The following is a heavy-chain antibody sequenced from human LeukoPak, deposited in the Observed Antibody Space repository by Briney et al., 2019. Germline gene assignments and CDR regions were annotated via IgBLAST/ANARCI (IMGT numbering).Heavy chain of an antibody. V-gene: IGHV4-4*07. Sequence: SETLSLTCTVSGGSISSYYWSWIRQPAGKGLGWIGRIYSSGSTNYNPSLKSRVTMSVDTSKNQFSLKLSSVTAADTAVYYCARVSSGWYLGYWGQGTLVTVSS. CDR2: IYSSGST. J-gene: IGHJ4*02. D-gene: IGHD6-19*01. CDR1: GGSISSYY. CDR3: ARVSSGWYLGY.